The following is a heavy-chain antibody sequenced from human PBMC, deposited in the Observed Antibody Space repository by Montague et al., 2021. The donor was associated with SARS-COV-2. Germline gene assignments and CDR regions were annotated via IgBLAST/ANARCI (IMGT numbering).Heavy chain of an antibody. CDR1: GGPISSSSYY. Sequence: SETLSLTCSVSGGPISSSSYYWGWIRQPPGKGLEWVGNIYHAGSTYYNPSLKSRATIFVDTSNSQFSLKLTSVTAADTAVYYCARQLRDYGWRADYWGQGTLVSVSS. J-gene: IGHJ4*02. CDR2: IYHAGST. D-gene: IGHD3-9*01. CDR3: ARQLRDYGWRADY. V-gene: IGHV4-39*07.